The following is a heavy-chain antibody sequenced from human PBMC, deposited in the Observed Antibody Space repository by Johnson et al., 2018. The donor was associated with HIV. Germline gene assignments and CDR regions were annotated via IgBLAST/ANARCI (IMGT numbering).Heavy chain of an antibody. CDR1: GFTFSSYA. J-gene: IGHJ3*02. CDR2: IKQDGSEK. CDR3: ARERWSSYFGAFDI. Sequence: VQLVESGGGLIQPGGSLRLSCAASGFTFSSYAMSWVRQAPGKGLEWVANIKQDGSEKYYVDSVKGRFTISRDNAKNSLYLQMSSLRGEDMAVYYCARERWSSYFGAFDIWGQGTMVTLSS. D-gene: IGHD3-3*01. V-gene: IGHV3-7*01.